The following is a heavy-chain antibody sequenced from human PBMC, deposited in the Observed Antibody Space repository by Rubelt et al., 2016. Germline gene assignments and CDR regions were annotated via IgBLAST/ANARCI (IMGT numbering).Heavy chain of an antibody. J-gene: IGHJ6*02. CDR1: TFSSYG. Sequence: TFSSYGMHWVRQAPGKGLEWVAVISYDGSNKYYADSVKGRFTISRDNAKNTLYLQMNSLRAEDTAVYYCARRGRYGMDVWGQGTTVTVSS. V-gene: IGHV3-33*05. CDR2: ISYDGSNK. D-gene: IGHD3-16*01. CDR3: ARRGRYGMDV.